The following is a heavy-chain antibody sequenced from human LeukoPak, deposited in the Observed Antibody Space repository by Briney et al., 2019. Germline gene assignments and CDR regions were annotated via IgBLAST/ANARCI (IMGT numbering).Heavy chain of an antibody. D-gene: IGHD6-13*01. CDR3: ARGYSSSWNYFDY. V-gene: IGHV4-59*01. Sequence: SETLSLTCTVSGGSISNYWWSWIRQPPGKGLEWIGYVFDSGGTNYNPSLKSRVTISVDTSKKQFSLKLSSVTAADADVYYCARGYSSSWNYFDYWGQGTLVTVSS. J-gene: IGHJ4*02. CDR1: GGSISNYW. CDR2: VFDSGGT.